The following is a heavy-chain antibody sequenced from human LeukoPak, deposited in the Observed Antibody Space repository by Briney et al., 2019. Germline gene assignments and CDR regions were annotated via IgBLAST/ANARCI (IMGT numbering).Heavy chain of an antibody. CDR3: ARENNYFDY. CDR2: IYYSGTT. Sequence: SETLSLTCSVSGGSISNYYWSWVRQPPGKALEWIGYIYYSGTTNYNPSLKSRVTMSVDTSKNQFSLKLNSVTAADTAVYYCARENNYFDYWGQGTLVTVSS. CDR1: GGSISNYY. V-gene: IGHV4-59*01. J-gene: IGHJ4*02.